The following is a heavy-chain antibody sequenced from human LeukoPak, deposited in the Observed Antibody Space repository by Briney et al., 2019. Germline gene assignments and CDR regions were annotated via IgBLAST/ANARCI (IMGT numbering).Heavy chain of an antibody. CDR1: GFTFSDYY. CDR2: ISSSGSTI. Sequence: PGGSLRLSCAASGFTFSDYYMSWIRQAPGKGLEGVSYISSSGSTIYYADSVKGRFTISRDNAKNSLYLQMNSLRAEDTAVYYCARPMAREVITERPFDYWGQGTLVTVSS. J-gene: IGHJ4*02. CDR3: ARPMAREVITERPFDY. D-gene: IGHD3-10*01. V-gene: IGHV3-11*01.